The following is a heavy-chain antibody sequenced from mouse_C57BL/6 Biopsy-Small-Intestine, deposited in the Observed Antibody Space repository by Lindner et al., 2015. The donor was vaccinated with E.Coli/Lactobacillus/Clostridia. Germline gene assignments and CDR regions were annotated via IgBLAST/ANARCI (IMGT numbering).Heavy chain of an antibody. Sequence: VKVSCKAAGYTFSDYAINWVRQAPGQGLEWMGSINTNTGKLTYAQGFTGRFVFSFDTSVSTAYVEISSLKTEDTAVFYCARDAAHFQVALGGSYYYYLYGMDVWGPGTTVTVS. CDR1: GYTFSDYA. J-gene: IGHJ1*01. D-gene: IGHD1-1*02. CDR2: INTNTGKL. CDR3: ARDAAHFQVALGGSYYYYLYGMDV. V-gene: IGHV9-3*02.